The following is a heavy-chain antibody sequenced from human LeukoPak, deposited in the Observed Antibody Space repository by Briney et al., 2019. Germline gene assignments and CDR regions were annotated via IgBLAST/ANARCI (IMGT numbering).Heavy chain of an antibody. D-gene: IGHD6-19*01. CDR2: INPNSGGT. V-gene: IGHV1-2*02. CDR1: GHTFTGYY. J-gene: IGHJ5*02. CDR3: ARASRAVAGKDWFDP. Sequence: ASVKVSCKASGHTFTGYYMHWVRQAPGQGLEWMGWINPNSGGTNHAQKFQGRVTMTRDTSISTAYMELSRLRSDDTAVYYCARASRAVAGKDWFDPWGQGTLVTVSS.